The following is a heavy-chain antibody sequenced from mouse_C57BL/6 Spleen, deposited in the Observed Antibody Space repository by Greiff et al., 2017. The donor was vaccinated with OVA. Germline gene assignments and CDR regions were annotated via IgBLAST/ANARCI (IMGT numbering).Heavy chain of an antibody. Sequence: VQVVESGPELVKPGASVKISCKASGYSFTSYYIHWVKQRPGQGLEWIGWIYPGSGNTKYNEKFKGKATLTADTSSSTAYMQLSSLTSEDSAVYYCAREVITTVVATGYFDVWGTGTTVTVSS. J-gene: IGHJ1*03. CDR2: IYPGSGNT. D-gene: IGHD1-1*01. CDR3: AREVITTVVATGYFDV. CDR1: GYSFTSYY. V-gene: IGHV1-66*01.